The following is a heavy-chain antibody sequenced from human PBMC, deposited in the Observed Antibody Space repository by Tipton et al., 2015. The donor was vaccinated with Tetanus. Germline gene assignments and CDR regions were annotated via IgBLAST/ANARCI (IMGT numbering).Heavy chain of an antibody. Sequence: TPSLTCNVSGDSMTDFYWSWIRQAPGKGLEWIAYIFSTGRTQYNPSLKSRVTISIDTTKNQFSLHLSSVTAADTAIYYCARTTRRWLHPDFWGQGTLVTVSA. CDR1: GDSMTDFY. D-gene: IGHD5-24*01. V-gene: IGHV4-59*01. J-gene: IGHJ4*02. CDR3: ARTTRRWLHPDF. CDR2: IFSTGRT.